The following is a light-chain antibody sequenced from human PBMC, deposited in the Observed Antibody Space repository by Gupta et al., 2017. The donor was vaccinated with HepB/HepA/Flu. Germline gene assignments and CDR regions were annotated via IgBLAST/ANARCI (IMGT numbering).Light chain of an antibody. CDR3: QQYNHWPPWT. Sequence: ETVMTQSPGTLSVSPGGTATLSCRASQSVGSDLAWFQQRPGQAPRLLISGANIRATGIPARFSGSGSGTEFTLTIRSLQSGDFGVYYCQQYNHWPPWTFGQGTKVEIK. J-gene: IGKJ1*01. CDR1: QSVGSD. V-gene: IGKV3-15*01. CDR2: GAN.